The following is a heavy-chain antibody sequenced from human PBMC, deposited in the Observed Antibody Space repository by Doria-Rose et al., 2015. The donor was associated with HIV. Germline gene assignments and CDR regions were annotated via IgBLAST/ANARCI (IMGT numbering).Heavy chain of an antibody. CDR3: ARIKSSRWYHKYYFDF. J-gene: IGHJ4*02. D-gene: IGHD6-13*01. Sequence: QVTLKESGPVLVKPTETLTLTCTVSGVSLSSPGMGVSWIRQPPGQALEWLANIYSDDERSYKTSLKSRLTISRGTSKSQVVLTMTDMDPVDTATYYCARIKSSRWYHKYYFDFWGQGTLVIVS. V-gene: IGHV2-26*01. CDR2: IYSDDER. CDR1: GVSLSSPGMG.